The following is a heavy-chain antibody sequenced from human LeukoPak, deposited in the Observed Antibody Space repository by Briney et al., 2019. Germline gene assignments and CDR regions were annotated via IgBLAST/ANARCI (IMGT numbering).Heavy chain of an antibody. D-gene: IGHD6-19*01. J-gene: IGHJ4*02. CDR2: ISYDGSNK. CDR1: GFTFSSYA. V-gene: IGHV3-30-3*01. Sequence: PGGSLRLSCAATGFTFSSYAMHWVRQAPGKGLEWVAVISYDGSNKYYADSVKGRFTISRDNSKNTLYLQMNSLRAEDTAAYYCARGDYPGPYSSGWPGDYWGQGTLVTVSS. CDR3: ARGDYPGPYSSGWPGDY.